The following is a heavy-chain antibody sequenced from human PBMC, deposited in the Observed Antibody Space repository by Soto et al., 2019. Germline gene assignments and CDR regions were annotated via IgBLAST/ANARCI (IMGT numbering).Heavy chain of an antibody. Sequence: PGGSLRLSCAASGFTFSSYAMSWVRQAPGKGLEWVSAISGSGGSTYYADSVKGRFTISRDNSKNTLYLQMNSLRAEDTAVHYCAKDAEGGIAAAGEFDYWGQGTLVTVSS. CDR1: GFTFSSYA. J-gene: IGHJ4*02. CDR2: ISGSGGST. V-gene: IGHV3-23*01. CDR3: AKDAEGGIAAAGEFDY. D-gene: IGHD6-13*01.